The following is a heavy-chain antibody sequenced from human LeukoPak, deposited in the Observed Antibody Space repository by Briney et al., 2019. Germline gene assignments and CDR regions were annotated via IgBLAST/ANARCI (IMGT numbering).Heavy chain of an antibody. D-gene: IGHD3-22*01. J-gene: IGHJ4*02. V-gene: IGHV1-18*01. CDR1: GYTFTSYS. CDR2: ISAYNGNT. Sequence: ASVKVSCKASGYTFTSYSISWVRQAPGQGLEWMGWISAYNGNTNYAQKLQGRVTMTTDASTSTAYMELRSLRSDDTAVYYCARAGGYYYDSSGYYFDYWGQGTLVTVSS. CDR3: ARAGGYYYDSSGYYFDY.